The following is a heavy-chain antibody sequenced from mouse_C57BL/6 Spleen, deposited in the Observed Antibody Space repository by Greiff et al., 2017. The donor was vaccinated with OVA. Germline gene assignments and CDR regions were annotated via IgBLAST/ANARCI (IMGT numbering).Heavy chain of an antibody. J-gene: IGHJ2*01. CDR1: GYTFTDYY. CDR2: IYPGSGNT. Sequence: VQLVESGAELVRPGASVKLSCKASGYTFTDYYINWVKQRPGQGLEWIARIYPGSGNTYYNEKFKGKATLTAEKSSSTAYMQLSSLTSEDSAVYFCARSGCDYWGQGTTLTVSS. CDR3: ARSGCDY. V-gene: IGHV1-76*01.